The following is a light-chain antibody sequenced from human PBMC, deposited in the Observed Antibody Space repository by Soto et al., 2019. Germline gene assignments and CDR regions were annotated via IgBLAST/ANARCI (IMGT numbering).Light chain of an antibody. Sequence: EIVLTQSPGTLSLSPGERATLSCRASQSVSSSYLAWYQQKPGQAPRLLIYGTSSRATAIPDRFSGSGAGTDFPLTISRLEPEDYAVYYCQQYGSSSSTFGQGTKVDSK. J-gene: IGKJ1*01. CDR2: GTS. V-gene: IGKV3-20*01. CDR3: QQYGSSSST. CDR1: QSVSSSY.